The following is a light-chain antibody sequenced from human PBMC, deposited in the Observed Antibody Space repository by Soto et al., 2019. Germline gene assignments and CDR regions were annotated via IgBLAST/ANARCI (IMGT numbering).Light chain of an antibody. CDR2: GAS. CDR1: RSVSSSD. V-gene: IGKV3-20*01. Sequence: IVLTQSPGTLSLSPGERATLSCRASRSVSSSDLAWYQQKPGQAPRLLIHGASSRATGIPDRFSGSGSGTDFTRTINRLEPEDFAVYYCQQYGSSPLAITFGQGTRLEIK. J-gene: IGKJ5*01. CDR3: QQYGSSPLAIT.